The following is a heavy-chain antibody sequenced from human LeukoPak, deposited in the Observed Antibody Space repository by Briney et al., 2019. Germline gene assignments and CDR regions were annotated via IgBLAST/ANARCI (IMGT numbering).Heavy chain of an antibody. D-gene: IGHD3-10*01. CDR3: ARPYGPYNWFDP. J-gene: IGHJ5*02. Sequence: SETLSLTCTVSGGSIRSSSYYWGWIRQPPGKGLEWIGSIYYSGSTYYNPSLKSRLILSVDTSKNQFSLKLSSVTAADTAVYYCARPYGPYNWFDPWGQGTLVTVSS. CDR1: GGSIRSSSYY. V-gene: IGHV4-39*01. CDR2: IYYSGST.